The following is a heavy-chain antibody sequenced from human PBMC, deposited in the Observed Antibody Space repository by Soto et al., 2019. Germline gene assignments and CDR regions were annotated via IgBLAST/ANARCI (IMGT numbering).Heavy chain of an antibody. CDR1: GFTFSSYA. J-gene: IGHJ6*02. CDR2: ISGSGGST. D-gene: IGHD6-19*01. CDR3: AKYRAVAGSVYYYGMDV. V-gene: IGHV3-23*01. Sequence: PGGSLRLSCAASGFTFSSYAMTWARQAPGKGLEWVSAISGSGGSTYYADSVKGRFTISRDNSKNTLYLQMNSLRAEDTAVYYCAKYRAVAGSVYYYGMDVWGQGTTVTVSS.